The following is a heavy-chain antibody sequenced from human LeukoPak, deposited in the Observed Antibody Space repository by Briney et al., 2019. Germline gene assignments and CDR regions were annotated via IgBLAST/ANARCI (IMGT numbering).Heavy chain of an antibody. V-gene: IGHV3-30-3*01. CDR1: GVTFSIYA. J-gene: IGHJ4*02. Sequence: GRSLRLSCAASGVTFSIYAMHWVRQAPGKGLEWVAVISYDGTNKYYADSVKGRFTISRDNSKNTLYLQMNSLRAEDTAVYYCARVPGYDSSGYFDYWGQGTLVTVSS. CDR2: ISYDGTNK. D-gene: IGHD3-22*01. CDR3: ARVPGYDSSGYFDY.